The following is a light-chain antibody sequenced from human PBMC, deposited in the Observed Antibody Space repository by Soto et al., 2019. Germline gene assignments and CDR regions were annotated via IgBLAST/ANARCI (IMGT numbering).Light chain of an antibody. J-gene: IGKJ1*01. V-gene: IGKV3-15*01. Sequence: EIVMTQSPATLSVSPGERATLSCRASQSVSSNLAWYQQKPGQAPRLLIYGASTRATGIQARFSGSRSGTEFTLTITSLQSEDFAVYYCKQYNNWPPTFGQGTKVDIK. CDR1: QSVSSN. CDR3: KQYNNWPPT. CDR2: GAS.